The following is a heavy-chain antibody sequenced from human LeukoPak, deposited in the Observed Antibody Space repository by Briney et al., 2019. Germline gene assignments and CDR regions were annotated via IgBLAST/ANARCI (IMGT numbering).Heavy chain of an antibody. CDR2: INPNSGGT. Sequence: ASVKVSCKASGYTFTGYYIHWVRQAPGQGLEWMGRINPNSGGTNYAQKFQGRVTMTRDTSISTAYMELSRLRSDDTAVYYCARENFYYSFDYWGQGTLVTVSP. D-gene: IGHD4-11*01. J-gene: IGHJ4*02. CDR1: GYTFTGYY. V-gene: IGHV1-2*06. CDR3: ARENFYYSFDY.